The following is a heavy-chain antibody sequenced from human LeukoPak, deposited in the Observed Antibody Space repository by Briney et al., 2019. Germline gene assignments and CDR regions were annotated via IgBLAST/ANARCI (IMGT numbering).Heavy chain of an antibody. CDR3: ASISPVYCSTTACFGGFFDY. CDR2: ISSSGNTI. D-gene: IGHD2-2*01. CDR1: GFSFSSYG. V-gene: IGHV3-48*03. J-gene: IGHJ4*02. Sequence: GESLRLSCAASGFSFSSYGMNWVRQAPGKGLEWVSYISSSGNTIYYADSVKGRFTISRGNAKNSLYLQMNSLRAVDTAVYYCASISPVYCSTTACFGGFFDYWGQGTLVTVSS.